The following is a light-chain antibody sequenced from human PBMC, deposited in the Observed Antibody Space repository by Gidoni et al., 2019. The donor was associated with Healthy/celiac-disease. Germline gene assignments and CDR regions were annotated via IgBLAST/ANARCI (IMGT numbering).Light chain of an antibody. J-gene: IGKJ5*01. Sequence: EIVLTQSPATLSLSPGERATLSCRASPSVSSYLAWYQQKPGQAPRLLIYDASNRATGIPARCSGRGSGTDFTLTISSLETEEFAVYYCQQRSNWPPITFGQGTRLEIK. V-gene: IGKV3-11*01. CDR1: PSVSSY. CDR2: DAS. CDR3: QQRSNWPPIT.